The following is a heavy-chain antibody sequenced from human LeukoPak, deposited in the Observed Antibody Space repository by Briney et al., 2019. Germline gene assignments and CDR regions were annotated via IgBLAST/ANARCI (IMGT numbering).Heavy chain of an antibody. Sequence: GGSLRLSCAASGFTCSSYWMSWVRQAPGKGLEWVANIKQDGSEKYYVDSVKGRFTISRDNAKNSLYLQMNSLRAEDTAVYYCATLGVPAAPYYFDYWGQGTLVTVSS. CDR1: GFTCSSYW. CDR2: IKQDGSEK. J-gene: IGHJ4*02. CDR3: ATLGVPAAPYYFDY. V-gene: IGHV3-7*03. D-gene: IGHD2-2*01.